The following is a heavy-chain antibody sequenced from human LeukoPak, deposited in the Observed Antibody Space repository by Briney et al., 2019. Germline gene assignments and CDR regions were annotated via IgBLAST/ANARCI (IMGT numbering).Heavy chain of an antibody. CDR2: FDPEDGET. V-gene: IGHV1-24*01. D-gene: IGHD4-23*01. Sequence: ASVKVSCKVSGYTLVEFSVHWVRQAPGKGLGWMGGFDPEDGETIYAQKFQGRVTMTEDTSTGTAYMKLSSLRSEDTAVYYCARGYTSVVTVDTFDIWGQGTMVTVSS. J-gene: IGHJ3*02. CDR3: ARGYTSVVTVDTFDI. CDR1: GYTLVEFS.